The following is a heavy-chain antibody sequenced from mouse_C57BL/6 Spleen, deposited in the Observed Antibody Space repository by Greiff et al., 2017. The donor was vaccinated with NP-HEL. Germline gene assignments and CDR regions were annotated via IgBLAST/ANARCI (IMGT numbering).Heavy chain of an antibody. V-gene: IGHV3-6*01. J-gene: IGHJ1*03. CDR3: TTEVWYFDV. CDR2: ISYDGSN. CDR1: GYSITSGYY. Sequence: EVQLQESGPGLVKPSQSLSLTCSVTGYSITSGYYWNWIRQFPGNKLEWMGYISYDGSNNYNPSLKNRISITRDTSKNQFFLKLNSVTTEDTATYYCTTEVWYFDVWGTGTTVTVSS.